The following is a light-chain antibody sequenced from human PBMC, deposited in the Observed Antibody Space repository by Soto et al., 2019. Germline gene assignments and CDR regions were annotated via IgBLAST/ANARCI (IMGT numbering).Light chain of an antibody. Sequence: DIPMTQSPSSLTASVGDRVTITCRASQAIFTYVNWYQQRPGKAPKLLIYAASNLYSGVPSRFSGSGYGTDFTLTISSLQPEDLATYYCEQSSHTPLTFGGGTKVEL. CDR3: EQSSHTPLT. CDR1: QAIFTY. V-gene: IGKV1-39*01. CDR2: AAS. J-gene: IGKJ4*01.